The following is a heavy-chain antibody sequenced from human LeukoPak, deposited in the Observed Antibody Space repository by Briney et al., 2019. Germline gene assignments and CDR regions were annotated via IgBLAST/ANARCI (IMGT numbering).Heavy chain of an antibody. Sequence: PGGSLRLSCAASGFTFSDHYMDWVRQAPGKGLEWVGRTRNKAESYTTEYAASVKGRFTISRDDSESSLYLQMNSLKTADTAVYYCARGARESNNYVYGMDVWGPGTTVTVSS. CDR3: ARGARESNNYVYGMDV. CDR2: TRNKAESYTT. V-gene: IGHV3-72*01. D-gene: IGHD5-24*01. CDR1: GFTFSDHY. J-gene: IGHJ6*02.